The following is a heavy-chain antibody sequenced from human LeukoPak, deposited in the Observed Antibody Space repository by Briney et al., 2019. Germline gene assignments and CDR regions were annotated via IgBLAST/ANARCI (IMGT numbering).Heavy chain of an antibody. Sequence: GGSLRLSCAASGFTFSSYEMNWVRQAPGKGLEWVSYISNSGSTIYYADSVKGRFTISRDNAKNSLYLQMNSLRAEDTAVYYCAREWEQWFGIDYWGQGTLVTVSS. D-gene: IGHD3-10*01. CDR1: GFTFSSYE. CDR3: AREWEQWFGIDY. J-gene: IGHJ4*02. V-gene: IGHV3-48*03. CDR2: ISNSGSTI.